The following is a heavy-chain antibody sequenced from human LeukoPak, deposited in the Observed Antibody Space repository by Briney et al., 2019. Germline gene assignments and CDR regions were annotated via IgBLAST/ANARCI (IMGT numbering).Heavy chain of an antibody. CDR3: AKDCSSTSCYYP. V-gene: IGHV3-30*02. Sequence: GESLRLSCAASGFTFSNYGMHWVRQAPGKGLEWVAFIRYDGSNIYYADSVKGRFTISRDNSKNTLYLQMNSLRAEDTAVYYCAKDCSSTSCYYPWGQGTLVTVSS. CDR1: GFTFSNYG. J-gene: IGHJ5*02. CDR2: IRYDGSNI. D-gene: IGHD2-2*01.